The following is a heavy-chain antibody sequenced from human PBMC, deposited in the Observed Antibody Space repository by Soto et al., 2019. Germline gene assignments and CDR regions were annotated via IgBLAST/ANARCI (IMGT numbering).Heavy chain of an antibody. D-gene: IGHD1-26*01. CDR3: AGHLASRYSDSWYKGWHIDY. J-gene: IGHJ4*02. V-gene: IGHV3-21*01. CDR2: ISSTTSHI. CDR1: GFTFSSYS. Sequence: EVQLVESGGGLVKPGGSLRLSCAASGFTFSSYSMNWVRQAPGKGLEWVSSISSTTSHIYYTDSVQGRFTISRDNAKNPLYLQMDSLRAEDTAMYYCAGHLASRYSDSWYKGWHIDYWGQGTLVTVSS.